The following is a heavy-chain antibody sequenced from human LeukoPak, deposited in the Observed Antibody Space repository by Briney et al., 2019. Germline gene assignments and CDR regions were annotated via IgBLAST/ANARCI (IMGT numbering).Heavy chain of an antibody. CDR3: TRGSGSYQAFDI. CDR2: IDTDGSSA. CDR1: GFTLSGHW. V-gene: IGHV3-74*01. J-gene: IGHJ3*02. Sequence: PGGSLRLSCAASGFTLSGHWMHWARQAPGKGPVWVSRIDTDGSSATYADSVKGRFTISRDNAKNTLYLQINSLRAEDTAVYYCTRGSGSYQAFDIWGQGTMVTVSS. D-gene: IGHD1-26*01.